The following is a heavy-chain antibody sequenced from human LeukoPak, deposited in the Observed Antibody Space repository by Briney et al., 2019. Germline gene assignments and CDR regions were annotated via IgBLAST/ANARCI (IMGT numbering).Heavy chain of an antibody. V-gene: IGHV1-69*05. CDR3: ARDLRAAADY. D-gene: IGHD6-13*01. Sequence: ASVKVSCKASGGTFSSYAISWVRQAPGQGLEWMGGIIPIFGTPNYAQKFQDRVTITTDESTSTAYMELSSLRSEDTAVYYCARDLRAAADYWGQGTLVTVSS. CDR2: IIPIFGTP. CDR1: GGTFSSYA. J-gene: IGHJ4*02.